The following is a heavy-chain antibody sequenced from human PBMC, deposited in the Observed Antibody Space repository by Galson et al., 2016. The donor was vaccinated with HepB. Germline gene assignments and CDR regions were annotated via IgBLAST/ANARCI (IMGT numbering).Heavy chain of an antibody. Sequence: SLRLSCAASGFSFTTYAMNWARQAPGKGLEWVSIISGGGGSTYYADSVKGRFTISRDNSKSTLYLQMNSLRAEDTAVYYCAKGGERGYSYGYLGSGLDYWGQGTRVTVSS. D-gene: IGHD5-18*01. CDR3: AKGGERGYSYGYLGSGLDY. J-gene: IGHJ4*02. CDR2: ISGGGGST. CDR1: GFSFTTYA. V-gene: IGHV3-23*01.